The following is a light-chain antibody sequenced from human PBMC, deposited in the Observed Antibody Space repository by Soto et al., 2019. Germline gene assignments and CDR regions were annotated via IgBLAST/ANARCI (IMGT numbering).Light chain of an antibody. V-gene: IGKV1-5*01. Sequence: DIQMPQSPSTLSASVGDRVTITCRASQSISSWLAWYQQKPGKAPKLLIYDASSLESGVPSRFSGSGSGTEFTLTISSLQPDDVATYYCQQYNSYSMYSFGQGTKLEIK. CDR2: DAS. CDR3: QQYNSYSMYS. CDR1: QSISSW. J-gene: IGKJ2*01.